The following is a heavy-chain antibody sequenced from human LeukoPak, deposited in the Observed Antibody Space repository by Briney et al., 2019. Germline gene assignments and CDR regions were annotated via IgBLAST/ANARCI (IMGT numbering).Heavy chain of an antibody. CDR1: GYSFTSYW. D-gene: IGHD1-26*01. J-gene: IGHJ4*02. CDR3: ARAGVGPTMTSCDF. CDR2: IYPGYSDT. V-gene: IGHV5-51*01. Sequence: WESLKISCKGSGYSFTSYWIGWVRQMPGKGLEWVWIIYPGYSDTSYSPSFEGQVTISADKSITTAYLQWSSLRSSDTAMYYCARAGVGPTMTSCDFWGQGTLVTVSS.